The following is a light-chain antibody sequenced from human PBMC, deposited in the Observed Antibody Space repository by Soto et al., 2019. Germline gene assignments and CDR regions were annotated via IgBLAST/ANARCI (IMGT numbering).Light chain of an antibody. J-gene: IGKJ3*01. CDR2: DAS. CDR1: QSVSSK. CDR3: QHYNNWPPFT. V-gene: IGKV3-15*01. Sequence: EVVMTQSPATLSVSPGERATLSCRASQSVSSKLAWYQQKPGQAPRLLIYDASTRATGIPARFSGSGSGTEFTVTISSLQSEDFAVYYCQHYNNWPPFTFGPGTKVDIK.